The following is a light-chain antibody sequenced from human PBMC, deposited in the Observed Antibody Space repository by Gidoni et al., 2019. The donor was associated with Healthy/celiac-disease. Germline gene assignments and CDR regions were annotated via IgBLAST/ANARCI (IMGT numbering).Light chain of an antibody. Sequence: QSALTQPASVSGSPGQSITISCTGTSSYVGGYNHVSWYQPPPSQTPKLMIYEVSNRPSGVSNRFSGSKSGNTASLTISGLQAEDEADYYCSSYTSSSTLVFGTGTKVTVL. CDR1: SSYVGGYNH. J-gene: IGLJ1*01. V-gene: IGLV2-14*01. CDR3: SSYTSSSTLV. CDR2: EVS.